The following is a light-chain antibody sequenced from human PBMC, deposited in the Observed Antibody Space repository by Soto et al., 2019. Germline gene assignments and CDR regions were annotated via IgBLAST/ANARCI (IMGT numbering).Light chain of an antibody. Sequence: DIQMTQSPSTLSASVGDRVTITCRASQSISSWLAWYQQKPGKAPKLLIYDASSLESGVPPRFSGSGSGTEFTLTISSLQPDDFATYYCQQYNSYSGTFGQGTKVDIK. J-gene: IGKJ1*01. V-gene: IGKV1-5*01. CDR1: QSISSW. CDR2: DAS. CDR3: QQYNSYSGT.